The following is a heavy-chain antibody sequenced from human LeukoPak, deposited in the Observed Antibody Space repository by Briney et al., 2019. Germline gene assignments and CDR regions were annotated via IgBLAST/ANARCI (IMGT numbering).Heavy chain of an antibody. J-gene: IGHJ5*02. CDR3: ATSGGP. D-gene: IGHD3-16*01. V-gene: IGHV3-30*03. CDR2: ISYDGSNK. Sequence: GGSLRLSCAASGFTFSSYGMHWVRQAPGKGLEWVAVISYDGSNKYYADSVKGRFTISRDNSKNTLYLQMNSLRAEDTAVYYCATSGGPWGQGTLVTVSS. CDR1: GFTFSSYG.